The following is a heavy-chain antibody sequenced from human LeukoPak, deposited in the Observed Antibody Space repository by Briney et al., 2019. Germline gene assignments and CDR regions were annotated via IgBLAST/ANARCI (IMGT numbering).Heavy chain of an antibody. CDR3: AKNGQSGFSFDP. D-gene: IGHD1-26*01. Sequence: SETLSLTCAVYGGSLNGHYWSWIRQPPGKGLEWIGEGSDSGGTKFNPSLKSRVTISADTSKNQFSLRLSSVTAADTAVYYCAKNGQSGFSFDPWGQGTLVIVYS. CDR1: GGSLNGHY. V-gene: IGHV4-34*01. J-gene: IGHJ5*02. CDR2: GSDSGGT.